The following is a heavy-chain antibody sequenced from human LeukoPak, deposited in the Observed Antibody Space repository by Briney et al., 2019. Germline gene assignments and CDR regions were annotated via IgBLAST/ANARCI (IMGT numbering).Heavy chain of an antibody. J-gene: IGHJ6*03. V-gene: IGHV4-34*01. Sequence: SETLSLTCAVYGGSFSGYYWSWIRQPPGKGLEWIGEINHSGSTNYNPSLKSRVTISVDTSKNQFSLKLSSVTAADTAVYYCARVAYYYYYMDVWGKGTTVTVSS. CDR1: GGSFSGYY. CDR3: ARVAYYYYYMDV. CDR2: INHSGST.